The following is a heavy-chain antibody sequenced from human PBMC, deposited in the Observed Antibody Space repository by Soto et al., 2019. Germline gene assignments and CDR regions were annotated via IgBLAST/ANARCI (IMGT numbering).Heavy chain of an antibody. V-gene: IGHV1-69*06. CDR3: ARGWETVGTTTPFAY. Sequence: SVKVSCKASGGTFSNYAINWVRQAPGQGLEWMGGIIPLFGTPNYAQKFQGRVTFTAHKSTSTAYMELRSLRSDDTAVYYCARGWETVGTTTPFAYWGQGTLVTVSS. J-gene: IGHJ4*02. CDR1: GGTFSNYA. CDR2: IIPLFGTP. D-gene: IGHD1-26*01.